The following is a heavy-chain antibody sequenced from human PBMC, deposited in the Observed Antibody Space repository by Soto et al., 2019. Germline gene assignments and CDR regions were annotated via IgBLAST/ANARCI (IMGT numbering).Heavy chain of an antibody. D-gene: IGHD3-10*01. V-gene: IGHV1-3*04. CDR1: GYTSTGYV. CDR3: AREGINAGIRPWGDAFDI. CDR2: ISTGTGNT. J-gene: IGHJ3*02. Sequence: QVRLVQSGAEVKKPGASVKISCEASGYTSTGYVMHWVRQPPGQRPEWMGWISTGTGNTRSSQRFQGRVTFTGDASASTFYMGLSSLTFEDTAVYYCAREGINAGIRPWGDAFDIWGQGTMVTVSS.